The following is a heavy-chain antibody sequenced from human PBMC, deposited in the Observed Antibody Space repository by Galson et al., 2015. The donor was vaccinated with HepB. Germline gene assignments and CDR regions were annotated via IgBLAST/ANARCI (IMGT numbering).Heavy chain of an antibody. D-gene: IGHD4-11*01. CDR3: ARAYSNSHYFDY. CDR1: GGTFSSYA. CDR2: IIPIFGTA. Sequence: SVKVSCKASGGTFSSYAISWVRQAPGQGLEWMGGIIPIFGTANYAQKFQGKVTITADESTSTAYMELSSLRSEDTAVYYCARAYSNSHYFDYWGQGTLVTVSS. J-gene: IGHJ4*02. V-gene: IGHV1-69*13.